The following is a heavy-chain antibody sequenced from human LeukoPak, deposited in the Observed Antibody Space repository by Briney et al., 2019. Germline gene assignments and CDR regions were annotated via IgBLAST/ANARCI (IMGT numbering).Heavy chain of an antibody. J-gene: IGHJ4*02. V-gene: IGHV3-33*01. D-gene: IGHD4-23*01. Sequence: GGSLRLSCAASGFSSSSHGMHWVRQAPGEGLEWVAVIWEDETDKNYTDSVKGRFTISRDNSKNTLYLQMNSLRAEDTAVYYCARDPSNSRKWTPFDYWGQGTLVTVSS. CDR2: IWEDETDK. CDR3: ARDPSNSRKWTPFDY. CDR1: GFSSSSHG.